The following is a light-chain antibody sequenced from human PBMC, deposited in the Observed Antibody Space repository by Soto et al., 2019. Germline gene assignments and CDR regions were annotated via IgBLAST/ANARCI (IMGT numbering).Light chain of an antibody. Sequence: EIVMRQSPAALSVSTGERATLSCRASESVSSNLAWYQQKPGQAPRLLIYGASTRATGIPARISGSGSGTEFTLTISSLQSEDFAVYYCQQYNKWRTFGQGTKVDIK. V-gene: IGKV3-15*01. CDR1: ESVSSN. CDR2: GAS. J-gene: IGKJ1*01. CDR3: QQYNKWRT.